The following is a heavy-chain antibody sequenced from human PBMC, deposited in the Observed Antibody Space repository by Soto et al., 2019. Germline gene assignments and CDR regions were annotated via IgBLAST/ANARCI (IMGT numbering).Heavy chain of an antibody. D-gene: IGHD6-19*01. V-gene: IGHV1-69*01. CDR2: IIPIFGTA. CDR1: GGTFSSYA. CDR3: ARDLAVAGKGGDYYDGMDV. Sequence: QVQLVQCGAEVKKPGSSVKVSCKASGGTFSSYAISWVRQAPGQGLEWMGGIIPIFGTANYAQKFQGRVTITADESTSTAYMELSSLRSEDTAVYYCARDLAVAGKGGDYYDGMDVWGQGTTVTVSS. J-gene: IGHJ6*02.